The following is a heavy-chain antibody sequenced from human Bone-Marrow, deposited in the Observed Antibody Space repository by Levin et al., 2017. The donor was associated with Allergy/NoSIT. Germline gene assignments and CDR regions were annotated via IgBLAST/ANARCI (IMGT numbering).Heavy chain of an antibody. Sequence: GGSLRLSCAASGFTFSSYVFHWVRQAPGKGLEWVTVISYDGSNKYYSDSVKGRFTFSRDNSKNTLYLQMNSLRTEDTAVYYCARAGIAVAGTSRYYFDYWGQGTVVTVSS. CDR1: GFTFSSYV. J-gene: IGHJ4*02. CDR3: ARAGIAVAGTSRYYFDY. CDR2: ISYDGSNK. V-gene: IGHV3-30*03. D-gene: IGHD6-19*01.